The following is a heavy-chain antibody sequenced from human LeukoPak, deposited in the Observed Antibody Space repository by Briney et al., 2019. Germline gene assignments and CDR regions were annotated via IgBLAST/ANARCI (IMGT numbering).Heavy chain of an antibody. CDR1: GFTFSNAW. CDR3: TTGTGYSSSWYGSDYYFDY. CDR2: IKSKTDGGTT. V-gene: IGHV3-15*01. Sequence: GGSLRLSCAASGFTFSNAWMSWVRRAPGKGLEWVGRIKSKTDGGTTDYAAPVKGRFTISRDDSKNTLYLQMNSLKTEDTAVYCCTTGTGYSSSWYGSDYYFDYWGQGTLVTVSS. J-gene: IGHJ4*02. D-gene: IGHD6-13*01.